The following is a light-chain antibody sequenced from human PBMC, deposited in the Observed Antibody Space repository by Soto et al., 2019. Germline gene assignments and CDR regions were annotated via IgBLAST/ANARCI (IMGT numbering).Light chain of an antibody. V-gene: IGKV3-20*01. Sequence: EIALTQSPGSLSLSPRQRATLSCRASQSVDTTFFAWYQKRPGQAPRLLIYGASKSDIGIPGRFSGSGSGTDLALSISRLVPEGFAAYYCQQYMRLLMFGQGTKVEIK. CDR1: QSVDTTF. CDR3: QQYMRLLM. CDR2: GAS. J-gene: IGKJ1*01.